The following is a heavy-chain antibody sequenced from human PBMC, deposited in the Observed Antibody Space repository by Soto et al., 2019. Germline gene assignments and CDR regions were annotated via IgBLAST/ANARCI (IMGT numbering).Heavy chain of an antibody. V-gene: IGHV3-21*02. CDR1: GFTFSSYT. CDR3: ARGPLYDFDY. D-gene: IGHD2-2*02. J-gene: IGHJ4*02. Sequence: EVQLVESGGGLVKPGGSLRLSCEDSGFTFSSYTMNWVRRAPGKGLELVSSISSRSTNTHYADSVRGRFTISRDNAKRSQYLQRNRLRAEDTVVYCSARGPLYDFDYWGQGTLVTVSS. CDR2: ISSRSTNT.